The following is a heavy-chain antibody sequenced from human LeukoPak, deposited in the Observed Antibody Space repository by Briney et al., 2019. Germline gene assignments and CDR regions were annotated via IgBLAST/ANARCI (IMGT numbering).Heavy chain of an antibody. CDR1: GFTLGDYW. CDR3: VREACRGWCHDY. CDR2: IKQDGSKK. J-gene: IGHJ4*02. V-gene: IGHV3-7*01. D-gene: IGHD6-19*01. Sequence: GGSLRLSCAASGFTLGDYWMSWVRQAPGKGLEWVASIKQDGSKKYHVDSGRFTISRDNARSSLYLQMNSLRAEDTAVYYCVREACRGWCHDYWGQGTLVTVSS.